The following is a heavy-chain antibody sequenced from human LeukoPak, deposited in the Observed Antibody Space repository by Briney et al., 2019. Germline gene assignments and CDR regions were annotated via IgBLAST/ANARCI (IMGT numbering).Heavy chain of an antibody. V-gene: IGHV1-69*13. J-gene: IGHJ5*02. Sequence: SVKVSCKASGDTFSNYASNWVRQNPGQGFEWMGGIIPLFRTANYAQKFQGRVTITADESASTAYMELNSLRSEDTAVYYCARVRLSAAALSWFDPWGQGTLVTVSS. CDR2: IIPLFRTA. CDR1: GDTFSNYA. D-gene: IGHD3-16*01. CDR3: ARVRLSAAALSWFDP.